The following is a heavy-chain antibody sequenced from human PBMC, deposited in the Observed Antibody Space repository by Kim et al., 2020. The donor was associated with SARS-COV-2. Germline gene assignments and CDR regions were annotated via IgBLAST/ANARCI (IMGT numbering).Heavy chain of an antibody. D-gene: IGHD2-15*01. CDR3: AKDQPYCSGGSCYLDAFDI. J-gene: IGHJ3*02. CDR2: ISGSGGST. CDR1: GFTFSSYA. Sequence: GGSLRLSCAASGFTFSSYAMSWVRQAPGKGLEWVSAISGSGGSTYYADSVKGRFTISRDNSKNTLYLQMNSLRAEDTAVYYCAKDQPYCSGGSCYLDAFDIWGQGAMVTVSS. V-gene: IGHV3-23*01.